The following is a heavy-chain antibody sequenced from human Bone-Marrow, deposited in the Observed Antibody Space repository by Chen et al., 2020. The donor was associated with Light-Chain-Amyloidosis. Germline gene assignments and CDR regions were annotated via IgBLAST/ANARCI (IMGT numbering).Heavy chain of an antibody. V-gene: IGHV3-21*01. CDR3: ARYYSSGRAFDY. CDR2: ISSSSSYI. D-gene: IGHD6-19*01. Sequence: EVQLVESGGGLVKPGGSLRLSCAASGFTFSSYSMNWVRQAPGKGLEWVSSISSSSSYIYYADSVKGRFTISRDNAKNSLYLQMNSLRAEDTAVYYCARYYSSGRAFDYWGQGTLVTVSS. J-gene: IGHJ4*02. CDR1: GFTFSSYS.